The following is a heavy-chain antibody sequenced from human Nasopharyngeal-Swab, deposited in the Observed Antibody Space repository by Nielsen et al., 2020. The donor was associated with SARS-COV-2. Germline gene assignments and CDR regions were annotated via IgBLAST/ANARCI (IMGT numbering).Heavy chain of an antibody. J-gene: IGHJ4*02. CDR1: GFTFDDYA. D-gene: IGHD1-26*01. CDR2: VNWNSAAI. V-gene: IGHV3-9*01. Sequence: SLKISCAASGFTFDDYAMHWVRQPPGKGLEWVSGVNWNSAAIHYADSVKGRFTISRDNAKNSLYLQMNSLRAEDTAIYFCARAVAGATDYWGQGTLVTVSS. CDR3: ARAVAGATDY.